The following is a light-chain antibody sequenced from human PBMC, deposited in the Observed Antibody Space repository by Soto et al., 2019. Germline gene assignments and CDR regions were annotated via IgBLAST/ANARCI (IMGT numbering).Light chain of an antibody. CDR3: QSYDNNNHWV. J-gene: IGLJ3*02. CDR2: KDN. V-gene: IGLV6-57*01. CDR1: SGSIANNF. Sequence: NFMLTQPHSVSESPGKTVTMSCTRSSGSIANNFVQWYHQRPGSSTTTVIYKDNHRPPGVPDRFSGSIDSSSNSASLSISGLKTEDEADYYCQSYDNNNHWVFGGGTKLTVL.